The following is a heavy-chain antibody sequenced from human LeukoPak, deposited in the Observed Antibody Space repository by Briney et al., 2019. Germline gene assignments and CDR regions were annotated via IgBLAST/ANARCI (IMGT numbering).Heavy chain of an antibody. D-gene: IGHD4/OR15-4a*01. CDR2: IYSDNT. Sequence: ETLSLTCTVSGGSISSSSHYWGWIRQPPGKGLEWVSFIYSDNTHYSDSVKGRFTISRDNSKNTLYLQMNSLRAEDTAVYYCARRAGAYSHPYDYWGQGTLVTVSS. CDR1: GGSISSSSHY. CDR3: ARRAGAYSHPYDY. J-gene: IGHJ4*02. V-gene: IGHV3-53*01.